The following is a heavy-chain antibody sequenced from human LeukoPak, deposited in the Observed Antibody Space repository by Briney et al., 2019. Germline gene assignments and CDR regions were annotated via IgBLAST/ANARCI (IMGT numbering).Heavy chain of an antibody. CDR3: ARLGIYSSGWYRGYYFDY. D-gene: IGHD6-19*01. Sequence: GGSLRLSCAASGFTFSSYSMNWVRQAPGKGLEWVSSISSSSSYIYYADSVKGRFTISRDNAKNSLYLQMNSLRAEDTAVYYCARLGIYSSGWYRGYYFDYWGQGTLVTVSS. V-gene: IGHV3-21*01. J-gene: IGHJ4*02. CDR2: ISSSSSYI. CDR1: GFTFSSYS.